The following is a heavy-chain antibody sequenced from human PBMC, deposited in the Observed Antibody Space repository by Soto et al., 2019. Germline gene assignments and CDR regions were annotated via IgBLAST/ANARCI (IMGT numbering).Heavy chain of an antibody. J-gene: IGHJ6*02. V-gene: IGHV1-69*12. CDR1: GGTFSSYA. D-gene: IGHD1-20*01. Sequence: QVQLVQSGAEVKKPGSSVKVSCKASGGTFSSYAISWVRQAPGQGLEWMGGIIPIFGTANYAQKFQGRVTINADESTRRAYMELSSLRSEDTDVYYCARSITGPVSYYYGMDVWGHGTTVTVSS. CDR2: IIPIFGTA. CDR3: ARSITGPVSYYYGMDV.